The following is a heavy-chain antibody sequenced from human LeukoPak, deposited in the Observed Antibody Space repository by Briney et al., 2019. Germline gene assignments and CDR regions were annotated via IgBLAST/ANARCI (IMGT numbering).Heavy chain of an antibody. CDR1: GGSISSGGYS. J-gene: IGHJ4*02. Sequence: SETLSLTCAVSGGSISSGGYSWSWIRQPPGKGLEWIGYIYHSGSTYYSPSLKSRVTISVDRSKNQFSLKLSSVTAADTAVYYCARGTTPDVWGQGTLVTVSS. CDR3: ARGTTPDV. D-gene: IGHD4-11*01. CDR2: IYHSGST. V-gene: IGHV4-30-2*01.